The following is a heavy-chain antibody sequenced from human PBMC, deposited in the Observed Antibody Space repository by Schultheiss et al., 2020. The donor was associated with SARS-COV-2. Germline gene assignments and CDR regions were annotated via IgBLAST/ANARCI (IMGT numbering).Heavy chain of an antibody. J-gene: IGHJ4*02. CDR1: GFTFSSYA. Sequence: GESLKISCAASGFTFSSYAMSWVRQAPGKGLEWVSSISRSSSYIYYADSVKGRFTVSRDNAKNSLYLQMNSLRAEDTAVYYCAFVAAGRTADYWGQGTLVTVSS. V-gene: IGHV3-21*04. CDR2: ISRSSSYI. CDR3: AFVAAGRTADY. D-gene: IGHD6-13*01.